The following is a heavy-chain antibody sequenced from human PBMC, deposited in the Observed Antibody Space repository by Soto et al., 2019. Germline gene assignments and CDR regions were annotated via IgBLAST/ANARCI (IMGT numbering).Heavy chain of an antibody. CDR1: GGTFSSYA. J-gene: IGHJ5*02. Sequence: GASVKVSCKASGGTFSSYAISWVRQAPGQGLEWMGGIIPIFGTANYAQKFQGRVTITADESTSTAYMELSSLRSEDTAVYYCARDSGDGYKIIPWFDPWGQGTLVTVSS. CDR3: ARDSGDGYKIIPWFDP. V-gene: IGHV1-69*13. CDR2: IIPIFGTA. D-gene: IGHD3-10*01.